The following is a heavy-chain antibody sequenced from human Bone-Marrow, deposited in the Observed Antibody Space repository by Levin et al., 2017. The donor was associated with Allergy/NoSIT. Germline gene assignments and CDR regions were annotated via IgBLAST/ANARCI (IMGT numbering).Heavy chain of an antibody. J-gene: IGHJ4*02. CDR2: IYYSGST. CDR3: ASWDSSGYLSFDY. D-gene: IGHD3-22*01. V-gene: IGHV4-59*01. Sequence: SQTLSLTCTVSGGSISSYYWSWIRQPPGKGLEWIGYIYYSGSTNYNPSLKSRVTISVDTSKNQFSLKLSSVTAADTAVYYCASWDSSGYLSFDYWGQGTLVTVSS. CDR1: GGSISSYY.